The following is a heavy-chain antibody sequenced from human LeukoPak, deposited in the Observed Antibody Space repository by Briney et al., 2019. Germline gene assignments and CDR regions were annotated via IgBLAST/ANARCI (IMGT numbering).Heavy chain of an antibody. CDR1: GGSISSYY. CDR3: ACLTTADAFDI. CDR2: IYYRGST. Sequence: SETLSLTCTVSGGSISSYYWSWIRQSPGKGLEWIGDIYYRGSTNYNPSLESRVTISVDTSKNQFSLKLSSVTAADTAVYYCACLTTADAFDIWGQGTMVTVSS. J-gene: IGHJ3*02. V-gene: IGHV4-59*01. D-gene: IGHD3-22*01.